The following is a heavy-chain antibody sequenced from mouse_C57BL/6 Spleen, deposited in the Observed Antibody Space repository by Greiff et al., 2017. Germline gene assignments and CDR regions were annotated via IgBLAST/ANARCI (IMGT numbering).Heavy chain of an antibody. CDR1: GFTFSSYA. CDR3: TRVGDYDGLYAMGC. J-gene: IGHJ4*01. D-gene: IGHD2-4*01. Sequence: EVKLVESGEGLVKPGGSLKLSCAASGFTFSSYAMSWVRQTPEKRLEWVAYISSGGDYIYYADTVKGRFTISRDNARNTLYLQMSSLKSEDTAMYYCTRVGDYDGLYAMGCWGQGASVTVAT. CDR2: ISSGGDYI. V-gene: IGHV5-9-1*02.